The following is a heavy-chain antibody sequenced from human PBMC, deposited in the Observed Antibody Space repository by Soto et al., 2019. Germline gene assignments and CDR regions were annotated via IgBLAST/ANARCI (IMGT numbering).Heavy chain of an antibody. CDR2: ISSSSSYI. D-gene: IGHD5-18*01. V-gene: IGHV3-21*01. J-gene: IGHJ6*02. CDR3: ARKILRGYSYGSTSRGYYYYGMDV. CDR1: GFTFSSYS. Sequence: PGGSLRLSCAASGFTFSSYSMNWVRQAPGKGLEWVSSISSSSSYIYYADSVKGRFTISRDNAKNSLYLQMNSLRAEDTAVYYCARKILRGYSYGSTSRGYYYYGMDVWGQGTTVTVSS.